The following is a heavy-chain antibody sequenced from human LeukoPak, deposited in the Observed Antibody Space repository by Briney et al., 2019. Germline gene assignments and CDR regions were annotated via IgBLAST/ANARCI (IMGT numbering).Heavy chain of an antibody. D-gene: IGHD2-2*01. CDR1: GFTFSSYA. Sequence: GGSLRLSCAASGFTFSSYAMHWVRQAPGKGLEWVAVMSYDGSNKYYADSVKGRFTISRDNSKNTLYLQMNSLRAEDTAVYYCAREYCSSTSCYQQYYYGMDVWGQGTTVTVSS. CDR2: MSYDGSNK. CDR3: AREYCSSTSCYQQYYYGMDV. V-gene: IGHV3-30-3*01. J-gene: IGHJ6*02.